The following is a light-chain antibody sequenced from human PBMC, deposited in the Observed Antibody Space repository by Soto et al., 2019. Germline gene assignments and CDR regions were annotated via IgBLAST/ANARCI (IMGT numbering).Light chain of an antibody. V-gene: IGLV2-14*01. Sequence: QSALTQPASVSGSPGQSITISCTGTSSDVGGYTFVSWYQHHPGKAPKLLVYEVSNRPSGVSDRFSGSKSGNTASLTISGLQTEDEAAYYCSSYTGSSTVIFGGGTKLTVL. CDR2: EVS. CDR1: SSDVGGYTF. CDR3: SSYTGSSTVI. J-gene: IGLJ2*01.